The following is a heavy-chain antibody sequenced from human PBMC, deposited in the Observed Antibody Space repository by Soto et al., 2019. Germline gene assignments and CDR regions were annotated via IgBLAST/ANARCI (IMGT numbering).Heavy chain of an antibody. D-gene: IGHD3-10*01. J-gene: IGHJ5*01. CDR1: GGTFSSYA. V-gene: IGHV1-69*01. CDR2: IIPIFGTA. CDR3: ACANLVRGVIITSAWYSDS. Sequence: QVQLVQSGAEVKQPGSSVKVSCKASGGTFSSYAISWVRQAPGQGLEWMGGIIPIFGTANYAQKFQGRITITAHECASTAHMELSSVRFEDKAQQCCACANLVRGVIITSAWYSDSLGPGSLDTVS.